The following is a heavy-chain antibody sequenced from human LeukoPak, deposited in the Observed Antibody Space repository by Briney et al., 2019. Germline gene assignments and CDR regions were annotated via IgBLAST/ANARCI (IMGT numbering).Heavy chain of an antibody. CDR1: GLTFSDFW. V-gene: IGHV3-74*01. CDR3: VVGGGIY. Sequence: QPGGSLRLSCAASGLTFSDFWMHWVRQPPGKGLVWVALVKGDGRTTIYADSVKGRFTISRDSAKNTLHLQMNSLRADDTAVYYCVVGGGIYWGQGTLVTVS. J-gene: IGHJ4*02. CDR2: VKGDGRTT. D-gene: IGHD1-26*01.